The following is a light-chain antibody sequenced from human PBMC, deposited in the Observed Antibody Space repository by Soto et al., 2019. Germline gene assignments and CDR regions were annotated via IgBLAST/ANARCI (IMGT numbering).Light chain of an antibody. CDR3: QQYDSYWEM. Sequence: IQMTQSPSTLSASVGDRVTIPCRASQTINNRFAWYQQKPGKAPKLLIYYFSTLEGGVPSRFSGSGYGTEFTLTISRLKPDDFATYYCQQYDSYWEMFGQGTKVEV. CDR2: YFS. CDR1: QTINNR. J-gene: IGKJ1*01. V-gene: IGKV1-5*01.